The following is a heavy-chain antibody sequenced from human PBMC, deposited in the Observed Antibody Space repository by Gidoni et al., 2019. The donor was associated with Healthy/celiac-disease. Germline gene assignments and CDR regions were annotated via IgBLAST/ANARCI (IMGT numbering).Heavy chain of an antibody. CDR1: GFTFSSYG. V-gene: IGHV3-33*01. D-gene: IGHD6-13*01. CDR3: ARGAGTLGY. J-gene: IGHJ4*02. CDR2: IWYDGSNK. Sequence: QVQLVESGGGVVQPGRSLRLSCAASGFTFSSYGMHWVRQAQGKGLEWVAVIWYDGSNKYYADSVKGRFTISRDNSKNTLYLQMNSLRAEDTAVYYCARGAGTLGYWGQGTLVTVSS.